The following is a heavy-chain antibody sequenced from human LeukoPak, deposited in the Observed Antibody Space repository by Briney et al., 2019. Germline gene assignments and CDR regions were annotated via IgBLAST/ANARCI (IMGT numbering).Heavy chain of an antibody. V-gene: IGHV4-61*05. CDR3: ARVSMAFDI. J-gene: IGHJ3*02. CDR2: IYYSGST. Sequence: SETLSLTCTVSGGSISSSSYYWGWIRQPPGKGLEWIGYIYYSGSTNYNPSLKSRVTISVDTSKNQFSLKLSSVTAADTAVYYCARVSMAFDIWGQGTMVTVSS. CDR1: GGSISSSSYY.